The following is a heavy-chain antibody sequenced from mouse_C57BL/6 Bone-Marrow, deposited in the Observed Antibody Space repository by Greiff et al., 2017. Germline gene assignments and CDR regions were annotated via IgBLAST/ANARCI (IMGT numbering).Heavy chain of an antibody. V-gene: IGHV1-26*01. D-gene: IGHD2-12*01. J-gene: IGHJ2*01. CDR2: INPNNGGT. CDR1: GYTFTDYY. Sequence: VQLQQSGPELVKPGASVKISCKASGYTFTDYYMNWVKQSHGKSLEWIGDINPNNGGTSYNQKFKGKATLTVDKSSSTAYMELRSLTSEDSAVYYCARVSVTHFDYWGQGTTLTVSS. CDR3: ARVSVTHFDY.